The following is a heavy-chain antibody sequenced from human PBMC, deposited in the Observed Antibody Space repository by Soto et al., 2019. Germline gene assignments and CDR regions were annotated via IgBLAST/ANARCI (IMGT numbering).Heavy chain of an antibody. D-gene: IGHD6-13*01. J-gene: IGHJ4*02. V-gene: IGHV3-30*03. CDR3: ARDWAAAGPFDY. CDR2: ISYDGSNK. Sequence: PGGSLRLSCAASGFTFSIYGMHWVRQAPGKGLEWVAVISYDGSNKYYADSGKGRVTISRDNSKNTLYLQKNRLRAEDTALYYCARDWAAAGPFDYWGQATLGTVSS. CDR1: GFTFSIYG.